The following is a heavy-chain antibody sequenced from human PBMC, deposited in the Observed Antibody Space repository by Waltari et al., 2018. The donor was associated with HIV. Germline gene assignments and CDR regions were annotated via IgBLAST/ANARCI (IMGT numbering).Heavy chain of an antibody. CDR1: GYSISRGYY. D-gene: IGHD6-25*01. J-gene: IGHJ4*02. V-gene: IGHV4-38-2*02. CDR3: ARDPWGSQRDY. CDR2: LNHSGST. Sequence: QLQLQESGPGLVKPSENLSLTCAVSGYSISRGYYWGWIRQPPGKGLEWIGSLNHSGSTYYHPSLKSRVTISVDTSKTQFSLKLSSVTAADTAVYYCARDPWGSQRDYWGQGTLVTVSS.